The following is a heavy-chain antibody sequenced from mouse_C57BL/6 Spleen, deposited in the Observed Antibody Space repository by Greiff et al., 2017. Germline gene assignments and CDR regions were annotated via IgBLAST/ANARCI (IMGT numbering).Heavy chain of an antibody. D-gene: IGHD1-1*01. V-gene: IGHV1-69*01. Sequence: QVQLQQPGAELVMPGASVKLSCKASGYTFTSYWMHWVKQRPGQGLEWIGEIDPSDSYTNYNQKFKGKSPLTVDKSSSTAYMQLSSLTSEDSAVYYGARRGYYGRGYYFDYWGQGTTLTVSS. CDR1: GYTFTSYW. J-gene: IGHJ2*01. CDR2: IDPSDSYT. CDR3: ARRGYYGRGYYFDY.